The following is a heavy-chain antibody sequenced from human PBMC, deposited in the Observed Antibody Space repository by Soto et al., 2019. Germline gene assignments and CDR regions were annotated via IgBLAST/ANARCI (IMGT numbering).Heavy chain of an antibody. CDR3: AKMGYYDILTGYLDY. V-gene: IGHV3-23*01. Sequence: ISGSGANTYYAESVKGRFTVSRENSRTTLYLQMNSLRAEDTAVYYCAKMGYYDILTGYLDYWGQGTLVTVS. CDR2: ISGSGANT. J-gene: IGHJ4*02. D-gene: IGHD3-9*01.